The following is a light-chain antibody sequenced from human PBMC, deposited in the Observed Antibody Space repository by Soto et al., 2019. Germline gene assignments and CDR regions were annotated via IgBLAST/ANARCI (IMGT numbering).Light chain of an antibody. CDR2: DAS. CDR3: QQRYIWPPLT. Sequence: EIVLTQSPATLSLSPGERATLSCRASQSVSSYLAWYQHKPGQAPRLLIYDASNRATGIPARFSGSGSGTDFTLTISSLEPEGFAVYYCQQRYIWPPLTFGGGTKVEIK. CDR1: QSVSSY. V-gene: IGKV3-11*01. J-gene: IGKJ4*01.